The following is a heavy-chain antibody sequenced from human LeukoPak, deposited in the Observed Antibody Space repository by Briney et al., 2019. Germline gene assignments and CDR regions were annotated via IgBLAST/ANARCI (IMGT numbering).Heavy chain of an antibody. CDR2: ITSSSSTM. D-gene: IGHD3-22*01. CDR1: GFTFDDYG. V-gene: IGHV3-48*01. J-gene: IGHJ4*02. CDR3: ARKSGSSGYPFDY. Sequence: GGSLRLSCAASGFTFDDYGMSWVRQAPGKGLEWVSYITSSSSTMYYADAVKGRFAISRDNAKNSLYLQMNSLRAEDTAVYYCARKSGSSGYPFDYWGQGTLVTVSS.